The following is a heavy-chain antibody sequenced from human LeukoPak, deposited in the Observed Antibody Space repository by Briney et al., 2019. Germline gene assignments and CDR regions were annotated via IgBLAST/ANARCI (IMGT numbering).Heavy chain of an antibody. V-gene: IGHV1-2*02. CDR3: AREFYGDYPLFDY. Sequence: ASVKVSCKASGYTFTGYYMHWVRQAPGQGLEWMGWISPNSGGTNYAQKFQGRVTMTRDTSISTAYMELSRLRSDDAAVYYCAREFYGDYPLFDYWGQGTLVTVSS. J-gene: IGHJ4*02. CDR1: GYTFTGYY. D-gene: IGHD4-17*01. CDR2: ISPNSGGT.